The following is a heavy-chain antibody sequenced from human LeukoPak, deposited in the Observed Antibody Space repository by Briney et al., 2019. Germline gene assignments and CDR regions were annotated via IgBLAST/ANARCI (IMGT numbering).Heavy chain of an antibody. D-gene: IGHD1-26*01. V-gene: IGHV1-69*05. Sequence: ASVKVSCKASGGSFSTYGITWVRQAPGQGLEWMGRIIPIFPTPNYAQKFQGRVTITTYESTSTAYMELSSLRSDDTAVYYCARGRGSYFEDFDYWGQGTLVTVSS. CDR3: ARGRGSYFEDFDY. CDR1: GGSFSTYG. J-gene: IGHJ4*02. CDR2: IIPIFPTP.